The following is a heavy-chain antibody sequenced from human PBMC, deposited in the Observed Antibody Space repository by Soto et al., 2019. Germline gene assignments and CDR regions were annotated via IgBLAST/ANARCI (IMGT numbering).Heavy chain of an antibody. Sequence: SETLSLTCAVYGGSFSGYYWSWIRQPPGKGLEWIGEINHSGSTHYNPSLKSRVTISVDTSKNQFSLKLSSVTAADTAVYYCARGRLIVATIYYYGMDVWGQGTTVTVSS. J-gene: IGHJ6*02. CDR3: ARGRLIVATIYYYGMDV. CDR2: INHSGST. V-gene: IGHV4-34*01. D-gene: IGHD5-12*01. CDR1: GGSFSGYY.